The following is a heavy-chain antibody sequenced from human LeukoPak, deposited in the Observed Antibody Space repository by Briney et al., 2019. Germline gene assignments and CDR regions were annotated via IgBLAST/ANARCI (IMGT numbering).Heavy chain of an antibody. CDR3: ARDTSGCYIIFDP. V-gene: IGHV3-11*01. D-gene: IGHD3-3*01. CDR2: ISSSGSTI. CDR1: GFIFSDYY. J-gene: IGHJ5*02. Sequence: PGGSLRLSCAASGFIFSDYYMSWIRQAPGKGLEWVSYISSSGSTIYYADSVKGRFTISRDNAKNSLYLQINSLRAEDTAVYYCARDTSGCYIIFDPWGQGTLVTVSS.